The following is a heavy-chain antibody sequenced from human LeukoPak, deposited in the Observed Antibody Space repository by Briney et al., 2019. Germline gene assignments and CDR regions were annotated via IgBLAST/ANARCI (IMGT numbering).Heavy chain of an antibody. CDR2: IIPIFGIA. V-gene: IGHV1-69*04. CDR1: GYTFTSYY. CDR3: ARGETGGAFDY. Sequence: SVKVSCKASGYTFTSYYMHWVRQAPGQGLEWMGRIIPIFGIANYAQKSQGRVTITADKSTSTAYMELSSLRSEDTAVYYCARGETGGAFDYWGQGTLVTVSS. D-gene: IGHD3-16*01. J-gene: IGHJ4*02.